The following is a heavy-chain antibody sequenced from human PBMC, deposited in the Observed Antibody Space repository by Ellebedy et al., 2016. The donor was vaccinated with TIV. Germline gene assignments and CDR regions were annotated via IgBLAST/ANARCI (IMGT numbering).Heavy chain of an antibody. J-gene: IGHJ4*02. CDR2: ISGSGGST. V-gene: IGHV3-23*01. CDR3: AKGTMAVVVIGFDY. CDR1: GFTFSSHW. D-gene: IGHD3-22*01. Sequence: GESLKISCAASGFTFSSHWMHWVRQAPGKGLEWVSAISGSGGSTYYADSVRGRFTISRDNSKNTLYLQMNSLRAEDTAVYYCAKGTMAVVVIGFDYWGQGTLVTVSS.